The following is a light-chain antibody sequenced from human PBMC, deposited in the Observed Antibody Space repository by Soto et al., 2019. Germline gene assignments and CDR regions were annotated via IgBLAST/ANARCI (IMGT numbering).Light chain of an antibody. CDR3: QHRSTWPLT. CDR2: DAS. CDR1: QTISSF. J-gene: IGKJ4*01. Sequence: EIILTQSPATLSLSPGERATLSCRASQTISSFLAWYQQRPGQAPRLLIYDASSRATGIPARFSGSGSGTDFTITISSLEPEDFAVYYCQHRSTWPLTFGGGTKVE. V-gene: IGKV3-11*01.